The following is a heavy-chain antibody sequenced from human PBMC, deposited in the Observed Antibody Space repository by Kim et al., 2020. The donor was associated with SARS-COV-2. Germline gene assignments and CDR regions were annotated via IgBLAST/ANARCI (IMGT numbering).Heavy chain of an antibody. V-gene: IGHV4-31*03. CDR1: GGSINSGDY. D-gene: IGHD1-7*01. CDR2: VYYSGST. CDR3: ARGELFWDS. Sequence: SETLSLTCTVSGGSINSGDYWSWIRQHPGKGLEWIGYVYYSGSTFYNPSVKSRVTITVDTSKNQFSLKLNSVTAADTAVYYCARGELFWDSWGQGTLVTVSS. J-gene: IGHJ4*02.